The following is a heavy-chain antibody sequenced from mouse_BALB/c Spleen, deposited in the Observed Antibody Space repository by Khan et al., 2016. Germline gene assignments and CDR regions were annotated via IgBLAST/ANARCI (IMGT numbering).Heavy chain of an antibody. J-gene: IGHJ1*01. CDR2: ISYDGSN. CDR3: ASNWEGWYFDV. Sequence: EVQLQESGPGLVKPSQSLSLTCSVTGHSITSGYYWNWIRQFPGNKLEWMGYISYDGSNNYNPSLKNRISITRDTSKNQFFLKLNSVTTEDTATXYCASNWEGWYFDVWGAGTTVTVSS. D-gene: IGHD4-1*01. CDR1: GHSITSGYY. V-gene: IGHV3-6*02.